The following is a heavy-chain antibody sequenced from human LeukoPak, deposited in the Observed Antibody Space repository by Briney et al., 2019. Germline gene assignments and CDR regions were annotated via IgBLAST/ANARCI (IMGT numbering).Heavy chain of an antibody. CDR1: GFTFTSYS. CDR3: ARDHGRYCSGGSCYFGGFFEY. CDR2: ISGGGGST. D-gene: IGHD2-15*01. V-gene: IGHV3-23*01. Sequence: GGSLRLSCAASGFTFTSYSMNWVRQAPGKGLEWVSTISGGGGSTYYADSVKGRFTISRDNSKNTLYLQVNSLRAEDTAVYYCARDHGRYCSGGSCYFGGFFEYWGQGTLGTVSS. J-gene: IGHJ4*02.